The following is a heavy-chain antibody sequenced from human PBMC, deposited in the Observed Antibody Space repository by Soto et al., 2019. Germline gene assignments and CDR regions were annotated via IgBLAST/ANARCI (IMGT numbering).Heavy chain of an antibody. Sequence: ASVKVSCKASGYTFTGYYMHWVRQAPGQGLEWMGWINPNSGGTNYAQKFQGWVTMTRDTSISTAYMELSRLRSDDTAVYYCARGGYSYGPPNYYYYGMDVWGQGTTVTASS. D-gene: IGHD5-18*01. V-gene: IGHV1-2*04. CDR3: ARGGYSYGPPNYYYYGMDV. CDR1: GYTFTGYY. J-gene: IGHJ6*02. CDR2: INPNSGGT.